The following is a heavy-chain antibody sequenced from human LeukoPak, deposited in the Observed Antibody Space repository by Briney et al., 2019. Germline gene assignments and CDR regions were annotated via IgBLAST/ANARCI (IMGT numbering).Heavy chain of an antibody. Sequence: GGSLRLSCAASGFTFSNYAMTWVRQAPGKGLEWVAGISGSGGTTYYADSVKGRFTISRDNSKNTLYLQLNSLRAEDTAVYYCAKRPTNYHDSRGYYYWYFDLWGRGTLVTASS. D-gene: IGHD3-22*01. CDR3: AKRPTNYHDSRGYYYWYFDL. CDR1: GFTFSNYA. CDR2: ISGSGGTT. V-gene: IGHV3-23*01. J-gene: IGHJ2*01.